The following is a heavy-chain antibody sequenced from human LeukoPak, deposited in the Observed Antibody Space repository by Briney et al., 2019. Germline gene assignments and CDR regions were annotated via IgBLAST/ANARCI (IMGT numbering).Heavy chain of an antibody. CDR3: ARDPFYDYVWGSYRNDAFDI. V-gene: IGHV3-48*02. D-gene: IGHD3-16*02. CDR2: ISSSSSTI. CDR1: GFTFSSYS. J-gene: IGHJ3*02. Sequence: GGSLRLSCAASGFTFSSYSMNWVRQAPGKGLEWVSYISSSSSTIYYADSVKGRFTISRDSAKNSLYLQMNSLRDEDTAVYYCARDPFYDYVWGSYRNDAFDIWGQGTMVTVSS.